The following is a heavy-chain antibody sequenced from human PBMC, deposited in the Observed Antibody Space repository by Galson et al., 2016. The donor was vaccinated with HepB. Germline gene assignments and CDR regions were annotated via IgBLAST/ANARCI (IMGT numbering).Heavy chain of an antibody. Sequence: SLRLSCAASGLTFTSYAMSWVRQAPGKGLEWVSGITGSGAGTYYADSVKGRFTISRDNSKNTLYLQMNSLRAEDTAVYYCARAWIHLYDLDYWGQGALVTVSS. J-gene: IGHJ4*02. CDR3: ARAWIHLYDLDY. D-gene: IGHD5-18*01. CDR1: GLTFTSYA. V-gene: IGHV3-23*01. CDR2: ITGSGAGT.